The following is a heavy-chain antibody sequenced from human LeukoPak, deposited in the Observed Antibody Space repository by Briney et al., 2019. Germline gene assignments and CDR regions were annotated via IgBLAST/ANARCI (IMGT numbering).Heavy chain of an antibody. J-gene: IGHJ4*02. Sequence: SETLSLTCAVYGGSFSGYYWSGIRNPPGKGLEWIGEINHSGSTNYNPSLKSRVTISVDTSKNQFSLKLSSVTAADTAVYYCARRGRYCSSTSCYPPFDYWGQGTLVTVSS. CDR3: ARRGRYCSSTSCYPPFDY. CDR2: INHSGST. V-gene: IGHV4-34*01. D-gene: IGHD2-2*01. CDR1: GGSFSGYY.